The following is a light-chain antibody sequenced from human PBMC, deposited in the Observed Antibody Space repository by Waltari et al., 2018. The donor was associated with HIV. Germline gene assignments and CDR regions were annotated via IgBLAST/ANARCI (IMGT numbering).Light chain of an antibody. V-gene: IGLV3-21*02. CDR3: QVWASNSAYVV. J-gene: IGLJ2*01. CDR2: DDT. CDR1: NIGYRS. Sequence: SELTQPPSVSVAPGQTATITCGGANIGYRSVHWYQPKAGQAPVLVFYDDTDRPSGIPERFSGSKSGNTATLTISRVEAGDEADYYCQVWASNSAYVVFGGRTKLTVL.